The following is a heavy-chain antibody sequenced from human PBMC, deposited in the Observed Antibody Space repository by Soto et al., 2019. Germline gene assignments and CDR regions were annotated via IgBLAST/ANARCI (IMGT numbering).Heavy chain of an antibody. CDR2: ISYDGSNK. V-gene: IGHV3-30-3*01. J-gene: IGHJ6*02. Sequence: PGGPLRLSCAASGFTFSSYAMHWVRQAPGKGLEWVAVISYDGSNKYYADSVKGRFTISRDNSKNTLYLQMNSLRAEDTAVYYCARDLGGSYYDFWSGYYPHYYYGMGVWGQGTTVTVSS. CDR3: ARDLGGSYYDFWSGYYPHYYYGMGV. CDR1: GFTFSSYA. D-gene: IGHD3-3*01.